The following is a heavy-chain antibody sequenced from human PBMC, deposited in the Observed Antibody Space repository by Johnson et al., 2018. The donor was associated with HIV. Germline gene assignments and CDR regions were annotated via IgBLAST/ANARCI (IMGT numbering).Heavy chain of an antibody. Sequence: QVQLVESGGGVVQPGRSLRLSCAASGFTFSNYGMHWVRQAPGKGLEWVAVIWFDGNNKHYSDSVKGRFTISRDNYNNRFYLQMNSLRVEDTAVYYCAKVAVATAAGGVAFDIWGQGTMVTVSS. CDR1: GFTFSNYG. CDR2: IWFDGNNK. J-gene: IGHJ3*02. CDR3: AKVAVATAAGGVAFDI. D-gene: IGHD6-13*01. V-gene: IGHV3-33*06.